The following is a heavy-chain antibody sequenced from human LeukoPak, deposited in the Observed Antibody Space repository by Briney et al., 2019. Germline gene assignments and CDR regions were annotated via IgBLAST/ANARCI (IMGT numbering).Heavy chain of an antibody. CDR3: AELGITMIGGV. Sequence: GGSLRLSCEASGFTFSSYEMNWVRQAPGKGLEWVSYISSSGSTRYYADSVKGRFTISRDNAKNSLYLQMNSLRAEDTAVYYCAELGITMIGGVWGKGTTVTISS. V-gene: IGHV3-48*03. J-gene: IGHJ6*04. D-gene: IGHD3-10*02. CDR2: ISSSGSTR. CDR1: GFTFSSYE.